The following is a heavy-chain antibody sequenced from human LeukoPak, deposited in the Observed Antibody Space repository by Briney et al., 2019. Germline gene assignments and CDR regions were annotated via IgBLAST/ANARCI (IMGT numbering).Heavy chain of an antibody. Sequence: ASVKVSCKASGYTFTSYGISWVRQAPGQGLEWMGWISAYNGNTNYAQKLQGRVTMTTDTSTSTAYMELRSLRSDDTAVYYCARDGSDREKYYYYYYGMDVWGQGTTVTVSS. CDR1: GYTFTSYG. D-gene: IGHD3-10*01. CDR2: ISAYNGNT. V-gene: IGHV1-18*01. J-gene: IGHJ6*02. CDR3: ARDGSDREKYYYYYYGMDV.